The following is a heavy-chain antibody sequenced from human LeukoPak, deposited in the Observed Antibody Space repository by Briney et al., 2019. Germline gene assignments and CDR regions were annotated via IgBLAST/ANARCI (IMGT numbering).Heavy chain of an antibody. CDR2: IYYSGST. D-gene: IGHD3-22*01. CDR3: VRVSRYYDSSGYSEAFDI. V-gene: IGHV4-59*01. J-gene: IGHJ3*02. Sequence: PSETLSLTCTVSGGSISSYYWSWIRQPPGKGLEWNGYIYYSGSTNYNPPLKSRVTISVDTSKNQFSLKLSSVTAADTAVYYCVRVSRYYDSSGYSEAFDIWGQGTMVTVSS. CDR1: GGSISSYY.